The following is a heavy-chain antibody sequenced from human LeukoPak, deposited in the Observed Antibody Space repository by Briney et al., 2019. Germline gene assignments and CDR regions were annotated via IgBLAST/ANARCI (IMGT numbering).Heavy chain of an antibody. CDR1: GYSISSGCY. D-gene: IGHD3-10*01. Sequence: SETLSLTCAVSGYSISSGCYWGWIRQPPGKGLEWIGSIYHSGSTYYNPSLKSRVTISVDTSKNQFSLKLSSVTAADTAVYYCSSQNYYGSGSPKAKDYHYYYMDVWGKGTTVTVSS. CDR3: SSQNYYGSGSPKAKDYHYYYMDV. CDR2: IYHSGST. V-gene: IGHV4-38-2*01. J-gene: IGHJ6*03.